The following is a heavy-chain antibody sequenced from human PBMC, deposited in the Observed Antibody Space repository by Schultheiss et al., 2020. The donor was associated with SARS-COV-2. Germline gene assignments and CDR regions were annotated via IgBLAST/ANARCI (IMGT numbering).Heavy chain of an antibody. J-gene: IGHJ4*02. Sequence: SETLSLTCTVSSGSFSGYYWSWIRQPPGKGLEWIGEINHSGSTNYNPSLKSRVTISVDTSKNQFSLKLSSVTAADTAVYYCARGGPGEGSTGAIGDYWGQGTLVTVSS. CDR3: ARGGPGEGSTGAIGDY. CDR1: SGSFSGYY. D-gene: IGHD3-10*01. V-gene: IGHV4-34*01. CDR2: INHSGST.